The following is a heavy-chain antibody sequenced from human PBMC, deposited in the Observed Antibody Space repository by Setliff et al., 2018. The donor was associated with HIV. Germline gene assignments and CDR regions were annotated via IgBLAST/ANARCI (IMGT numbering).Heavy chain of an antibody. D-gene: IGHD6-6*01. CDR2: ISSSSSTI. J-gene: IGHJ5*02. CDR3: ARDWSMTSRESNWFDP. V-gene: IGHV3-48*01. CDR1: GITFSTYG. Sequence: GGSLRLSCTGSGITFSTYGMNWVRQAPGKGLEWLSYISSSSSTIYYKDSVKGRFTISRDNAKNSLYLQMNSLRADDTAVYYCARDWSMTSRESNWFDPWGQGTLVTVSS.